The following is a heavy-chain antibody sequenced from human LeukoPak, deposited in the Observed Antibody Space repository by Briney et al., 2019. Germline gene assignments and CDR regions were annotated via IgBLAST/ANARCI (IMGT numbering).Heavy chain of an antibody. V-gene: IGHV4-4*07. CDR1: GGSISSYY. D-gene: IGHD4-17*01. Sequence: SETLSLTCTVSGGSISSYYWSWIRQPAGKGLEWIGRIYTSGGTNYNPSLKSRVTMSVDTSKNQFSLKLSSVTAADTAVYYCAREGTTVTTSFYYYGMDVWGQGTTVTVSS. CDR2: IYTSGGT. J-gene: IGHJ6*02. CDR3: AREGTTVTTSFYYYGMDV.